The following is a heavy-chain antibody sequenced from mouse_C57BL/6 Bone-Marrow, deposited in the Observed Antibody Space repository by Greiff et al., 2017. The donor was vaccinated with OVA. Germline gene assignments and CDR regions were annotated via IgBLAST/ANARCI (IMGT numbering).Heavy chain of an antibody. CDR2: IFPGSGST. Sequence: QVQLQQSGPELVKPGASVKISCKASGYTFTDYYINWVKQRPGQGLEWIGWIFPGSGSTYYNEKFKGKATLTVDNSSSTAYMLLSSLTSEDSAVYFCARFYDYDWAMDYWGQGTSVTVSS. CDR1: GYTFTDYY. J-gene: IGHJ4*01. V-gene: IGHV1-75*01. D-gene: IGHD2-4*01. CDR3: ARFYDYDWAMDY.